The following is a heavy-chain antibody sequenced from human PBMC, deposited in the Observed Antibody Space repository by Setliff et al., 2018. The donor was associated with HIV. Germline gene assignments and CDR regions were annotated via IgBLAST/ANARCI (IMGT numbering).Heavy chain of an antibody. Sequence: GGSLRLSCAASGFTFSSYEMNWVRQAPGKGLEWVANINQDGSEKNYVDSVKGRFTISRDNAKNSLFLQMNSLRAEDTAVYYCARGQTSVTLQFDHWGQGTLVTVSS. V-gene: IGHV3-7*01. D-gene: IGHD4-17*01. CDR1: GFTFSSYE. J-gene: IGHJ4*02. CDR2: INQDGSEK. CDR3: ARGQTSVTLQFDH.